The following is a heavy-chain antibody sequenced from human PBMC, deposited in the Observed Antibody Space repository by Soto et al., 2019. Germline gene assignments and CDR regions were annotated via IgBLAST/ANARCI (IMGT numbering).Heavy chain of an antibody. CDR2: ISWNSGNL. Sequence: EVQLVESGGGLVQPGRSLRLSCAASGFTFDDYAMHWVRQGPGKGLEWVSSISWNSGNLGYADSVKGRFTISRDNAKNSLYLQTNSLRGEDTALYHCAKGASSTVFAFNDYWGQGTLVTVSS. CDR3: AKGASSTVFAFNDY. D-gene: IGHD4-17*01. V-gene: IGHV3-9*01. J-gene: IGHJ4*02. CDR1: GFTFDDYA.